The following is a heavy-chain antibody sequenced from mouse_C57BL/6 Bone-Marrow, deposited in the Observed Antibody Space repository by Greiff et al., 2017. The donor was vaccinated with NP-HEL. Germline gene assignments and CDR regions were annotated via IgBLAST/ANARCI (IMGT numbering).Heavy chain of an antibody. J-gene: IGHJ2*01. Sequence: DVHLVESGGGLVKPGASLKLSCAASGFTFSDYGMHWVRQAPEKGLEWVAYISRGSSTIYYADTVKGRFTMSRDNATNTLFLQMTSLRSEDTSMYYCARDSDYWGQGTTLTVSS. D-gene: IGHD3-2*01. V-gene: IGHV5-17*01. CDR3: ARDSDY. CDR2: ISRGSSTI. CDR1: GFTFSDYG.